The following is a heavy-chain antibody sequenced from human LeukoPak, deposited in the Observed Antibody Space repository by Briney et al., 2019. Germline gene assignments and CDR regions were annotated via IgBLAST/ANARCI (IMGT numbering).Heavy chain of an antibody. D-gene: IGHD6-6*01. J-gene: IGHJ3*02. CDR3: ASWSIAVPNDAFDI. CDR2: INPSDGST. V-gene: IGHV1-46*01. CDR1: GYTFTSYY. Sequence: ASVKVSCKASGYTFTSYYMHWVRQAPGQGLEWMARINPSDGSTNYAQKFQGRVTITTDESTSTAYMELSSLRSEDTAVYYCASWSIAVPNDAFDIWGQGTMVTVSS.